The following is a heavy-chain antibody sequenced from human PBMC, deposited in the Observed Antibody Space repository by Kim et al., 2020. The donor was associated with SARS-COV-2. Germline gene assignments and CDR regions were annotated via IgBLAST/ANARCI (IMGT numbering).Heavy chain of an antibody. Sequence: SQTLSLTCAISGDSVSSSSAAWNWIRQSPSRGLEWLGKTYYRSRWYSDYAVSVRSRITVNPDTSKNHFSLQLTSVTPEDTGVYYCARDIVEKNWLDSWGQGTLVIVSS. J-gene: IGHJ5*01. V-gene: IGHV6-1*01. CDR2: TYYRSRWYS. CDR3: ARDIVEKNWLDS. CDR1: GDSVSSSSAA. D-gene: IGHD2-15*01.